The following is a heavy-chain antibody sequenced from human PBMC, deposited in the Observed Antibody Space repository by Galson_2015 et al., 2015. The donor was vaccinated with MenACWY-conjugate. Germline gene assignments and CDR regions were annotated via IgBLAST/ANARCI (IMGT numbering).Heavy chain of an antibody. CDR3: AEGHRPVSLRSLTYFDY. Sequence: SVKVSCKASGYTFTSYGISWVRQAPGQGLEWMGWISAYNGNTNYAQKLQCRVTMTTDTSTRIAYMELRSLRSEHTAVYYCAEGHRPVSLRSLTYFDYWGQAPLISVSS. V-gene: IGHV1-18*01. CDR2: ISAYNGNT. J-gene: IGHJ4*02. D-gene: IGHD2-15*01. CDR1: GYTFTSYG.